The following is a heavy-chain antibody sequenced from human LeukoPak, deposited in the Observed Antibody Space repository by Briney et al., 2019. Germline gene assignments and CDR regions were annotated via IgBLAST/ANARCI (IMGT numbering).Heavy chain of an antibody. Sequence: PSETLSLTCTVSGGSISSYYWSWIRQPPGKGLEWIGYIYYSGSTNYNSSLKSRVTISVDTSKNQFSLKLSSVTAADTAVYYCARVSIHDFWGGPSWSLEAFDIWGQGTMVTVSS. V-gene: IGHV4-59*01. CDR3: ARVSIHDFWGGPSWSLEAFDI. J-gene: IGHJ3*02. D-gene: IGHD3-3*01. CDR2: IYYSGST. CDR1: GGSISSYY.